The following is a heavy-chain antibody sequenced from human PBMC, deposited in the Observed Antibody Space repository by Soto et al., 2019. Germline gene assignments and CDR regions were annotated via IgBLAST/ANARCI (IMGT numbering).Heavy chain of an antibody. V-gene: IGHV1-69*01. CDR1: GGTFSSYA. CDR3: AGMVRGVIGYYYYGMDV. CDR2: IIPIFGTA. J-gene: IGHJ6*02. Sequence: QVQLVQSGAEVKKPGSSVKVSCKASGGTFSSYAISWVRQAPGQGLEWMGGIIPIFGTANYAQKFQGRVTITADESTSTAYMELSSLRSEDTAVYYCAGMVRGVIGYYYYGMDVWGRGTTVTVSS. D-gene: IGHD3-10*01.